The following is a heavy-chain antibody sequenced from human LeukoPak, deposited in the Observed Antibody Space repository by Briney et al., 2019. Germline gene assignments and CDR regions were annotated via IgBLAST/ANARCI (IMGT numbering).Heavy chain of an antibody. V-gene: IGHV4-61*02. CDR1: GGSISSGSYY. D-gene: IGHD1-7*01. CDR3: ARHNYNWNYAEYFQH. Sequence: PSETLSLTCTVSGGSISSGSYYWSWIRQPAGKGLEWIGRIYTSGSTNYNPSLKSRVTISVDTSKNQFSLKLSSVTAADTAVYYCARHNYNWNYAEYFQHWGQGTLVTVSS. J-gene: IGHJ1*01. CDR2: IYTSGST.